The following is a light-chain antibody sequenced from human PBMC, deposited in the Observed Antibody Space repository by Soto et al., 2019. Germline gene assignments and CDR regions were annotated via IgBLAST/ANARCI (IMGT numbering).Light chain of an antibody. CDR3: HQSYSTPRFT. J-gene: IGKJ3*01. CDR1: QSISTY. Sequence: DIQMTQSPSSLSASVGDRVTITFRASQSISTYLTWYQQKPRKAPKLLIYGASRLQSGVPSRFSGSGSGTNFTLTIGNLQPEDFASYYCHQSYSTPRFTFGPGTTVAI. V-gene: IGKV1-39*01. CDR2: GAS.